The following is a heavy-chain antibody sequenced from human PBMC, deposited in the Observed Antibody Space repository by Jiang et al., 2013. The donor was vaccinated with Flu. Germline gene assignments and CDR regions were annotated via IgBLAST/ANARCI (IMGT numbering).Heavy chain of an antibody. D-gene: IGHD5-24*01. CDR3: ATDGGEMTTMSAFDV. CDR1: GGTFSSYG. Sequence: GAEVKKPGSSVKVSCKASGGTFSSYGISWVRQAPGQGLEWMGGIIPTFGTTNYAQKFQDRVTIIADKSTSTAYMEVSSLRSEDTAVYYCATDGGEMTTMSAFDVWGQGTLVTVSS. V-gene: IGHV1-69*06. J-gene: IGHJ3*01. CDR2: IIPTFGTT.